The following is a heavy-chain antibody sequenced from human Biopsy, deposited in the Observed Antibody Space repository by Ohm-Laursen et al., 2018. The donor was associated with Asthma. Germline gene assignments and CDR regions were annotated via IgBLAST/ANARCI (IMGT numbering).Heavy chain of an antibody. V-gene: IGHV1-24*01. J-gene: IGHJ4*02. Sequence: APVKVSCKISGYSLTDLSMHWVRQAPGQGLEWMGGHDHEEGGTVNARRFQGRVTMTEDTSTDTAYMELSSLSSDDTAVYYCASDFPKDYVRYDFQFWGQGTLVTVSS. CDR1: GYSLTDLS. CDR3: ASDFPKDYVRYDFQF. D-gene: IGHD4-17*01. CDR2: HDHEEGGT.